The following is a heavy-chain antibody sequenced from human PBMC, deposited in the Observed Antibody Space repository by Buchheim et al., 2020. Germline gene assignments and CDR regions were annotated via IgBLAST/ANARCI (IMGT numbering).Heavy chain of an antibody. CDR1: GYTFTSYD. Sequence: QVQLVQSGAEVKKPGASVKVSCKASGYTFTSYDINWVRQATGQGLEWMGWMHPNSGNTGYAQKFQGKVTMTRNTSISTAYMELSSLRSEDTAVYYCARGGFGSSGWRYYYYYYGMDVWGQGTT. CDR3: ARGGFGSSGWRYYYYYYGMDV. V-gene: IGHV1-8*01. CDR2: MHPNSGNT. J-gene: IGHJ6*02. D-gene: IGHD6-19*01.